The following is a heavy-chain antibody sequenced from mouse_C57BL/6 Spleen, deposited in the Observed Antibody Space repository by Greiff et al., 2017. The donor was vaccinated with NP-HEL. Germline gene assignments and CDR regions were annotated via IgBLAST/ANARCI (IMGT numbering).Heavy chain of an antibody. D-gene: IGHD1-1*01. CDR3: ARRPTVVAHWYFDV. J-gene: IGHJ1*03. V-gene: IGHV1-82*01. CDR1: GYAFSSSW. Sequence: QVQLQQSGPELVKPGASVKISCKASGYAFSSSWMNWVKQRPGKGLEWIGRIYPGDGDTNYNGKFKGKATLTADKSSSTAYMQLSSLTSEDSAVYFCARRPTVVAHWYFDVWGTGTTVTVSS. CDR2: IYPGDGDT.